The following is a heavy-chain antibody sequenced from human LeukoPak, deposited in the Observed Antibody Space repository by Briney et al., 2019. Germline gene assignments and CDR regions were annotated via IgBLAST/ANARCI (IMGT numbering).Heavy chain of an antibody. J-gene: IGHJ4*02. D-gene: IGHD6-13*01. CDR1: GFTFSSYA. V-gene: IGHV3-64*01. Sequence: GGSLRLSCAASGFTFSSYAMHWVRQAPGKGLEYVSAISSNGGSTYYANSVKGRFTISRDNSKNTLYLQMGSLRAEDMAVYYCARGNRGSSQPTPGDYWGQGTLVTVSS. CDR3: ARGNRGSSQPTPGDY. CDR2: ISSNGGST.